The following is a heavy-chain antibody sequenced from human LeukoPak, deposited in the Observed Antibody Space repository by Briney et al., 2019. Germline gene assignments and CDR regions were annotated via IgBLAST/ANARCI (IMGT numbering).Heavy chain of an antibody. V-gene: IGHV4-59*02. D-gene: IGHD3-9*01. CDR3: ARTRTYYDILTGYPYRFDAFDI. CDR2: IYYSGST. J-gene: IGHJ3*02. CDR1: GGSVSSYY. Sequence: PSETLSLTCTVSGGSVSSYYWSWIRQPPGKGLEWIGYIYYSGSTNYNPSLKSRVTISVDTSKNQFSLKLSSVTAADTAVYYCARTRTYYDILTGYPYRFDAFDIWGQGTMVTVSS.